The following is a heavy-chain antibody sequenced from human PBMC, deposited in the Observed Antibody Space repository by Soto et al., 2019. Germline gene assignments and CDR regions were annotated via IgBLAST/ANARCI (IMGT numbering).Heavy chain of an antibody. CDR2: ISSSSSTI. Sequence: GGSLRLSCAASGFTFSSYSRNWVRQAPGKGLEWVSYISSSSSTIYYADSVKGRFTISRDNAKNSLYLQMNSLRDEDTAVYYFARDFTSWYVGVYYYGMDVWGKGTTVTVSS. J-gene: IGHJ6*04. CDR1: GFTFSSYS. V-gene: IGHV3-48*02. CDR3: ARDFTSWYVGVYYYGMDV. D-gene: IGHD6-13*01.